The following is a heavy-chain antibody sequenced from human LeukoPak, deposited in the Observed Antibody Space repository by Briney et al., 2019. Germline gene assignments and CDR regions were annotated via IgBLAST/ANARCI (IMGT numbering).Heavy chain of an antibody. V-gene: IGHV4-59*08. CDR1: GGSISSYY. CDR3: ARHAYYYGSGSYYSSYYYYGMDV. D-gene: IGHD3-10*01. CDR2: IYYSGST. Sequence: PSETQSLTCTVSGGSISSYYWSWIRQPPGKGLEWIGYIYYSGSTNYNPSLKSRVTISVDTSKNQFSLKLSSVTAADTAVYYCARHAYYYGSGSYYSSYYYYGMDVWGQGTTVTVSS. J-gene: IGHJ6*02.